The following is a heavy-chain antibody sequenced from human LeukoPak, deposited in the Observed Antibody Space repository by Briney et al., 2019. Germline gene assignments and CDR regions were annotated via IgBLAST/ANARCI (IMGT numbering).Heavy chain of an antibody. V-gene: IGHV1-2*02. CDR1: GYTFTGYY. J-gene: IGHJ3*02. D-gene: IGHD2-2*01. CDR3: ARDYTRNAFDI. CDR2: INPKNGAT. Sequence: ASVKVSCQASGYTFTGYYIHWVRQAPGQGLEWMGWINPKNGATHYAQNFLGRVTMTRDTSISTAYMELSRLTSDDTAVYYCARDYTRNAFDIWGQGTMVTVSS.